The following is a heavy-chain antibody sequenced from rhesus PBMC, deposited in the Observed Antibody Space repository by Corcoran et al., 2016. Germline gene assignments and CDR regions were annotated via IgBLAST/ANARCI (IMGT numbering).Heavy chain of an antibody. Sequence: QVQLQESGPGLVKPSETLSLTCAVSGYSISSGYGWGWIRQPPGTGLEWIVQIYGGCGSTYYNPSLKGLVTVSKDPSKNQFSLKLSSVSAADTAVYYCAREGRIYSLFDDWGQGVLVTVSS. CDR1: GYSISSGYG. CDR3: AREGRIYSLFDD. V-gene: IGHV4-127*01. D-gene: IGHD2-27*01. CDR2: IYGGCGST. J-gene: IGHJ4*01.